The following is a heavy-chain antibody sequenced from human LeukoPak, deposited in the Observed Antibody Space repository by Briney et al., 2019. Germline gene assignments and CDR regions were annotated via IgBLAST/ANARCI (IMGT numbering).Heavy chain of an antibody. D-gene: IGHD4-17*01. J-gene: IGHJ4*02. Sequence: SETLSLTCTVSGGSISSYYWSWIRQPPGKGLEWIGYIYYSGSTNYNPSLKSRVTISVDTSMNQFSLKLSSVTAADTAVYYCARDSAVTITGSYYFDYWGQGTLVTVSS. CDR1: GGSISSYY. CDR2: IYYSGST. CDR3: ARDSAVTITGSYYFDY. V-gene: IGHV4-59*12.